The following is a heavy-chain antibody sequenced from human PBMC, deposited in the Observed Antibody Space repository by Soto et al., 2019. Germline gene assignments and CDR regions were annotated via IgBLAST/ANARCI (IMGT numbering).Heavy chain of an antibody. CDR1: GFTFSSYS. CDR2: ISSSSSTI. J-gene: IGHJ5*02. D-gene: IGHD3-10*01. Sequence: GGSLRLSCAASGFTFSSYSMNWVRQAPGKGLEWVSYISSSSSTIYYADSVKGRFTISRDNAKNSLYLQMNSLRAEDTAVYYCGRDWEYYYGWGSYGAGPWFDPWAQETLVPFSS. V-gene: IGHV3-48*01. CDR3: GRDWEYYYGWGSYGAGPWFDP.